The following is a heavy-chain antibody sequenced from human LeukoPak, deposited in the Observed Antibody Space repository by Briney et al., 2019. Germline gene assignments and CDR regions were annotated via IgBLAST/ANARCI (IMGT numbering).Heavy chain of an antibody. CDR3: ARIKDIVVGGHGAFDI. CDR1: GLTFSSYG. D-gene: IGHD2-15*01. Sequence: GGSPRLSCAASGLTFSSYGMHWVRQAPGKGLEWVAVIWYDGSNKYYADSVKGRFTISRDNSKNTLYLQMNSLRAEDTAVYYCARIKDIVVGGHGAFDIWGQGTMVTVSS. J-gene: IGHJ3*02. CDR2: IWYDGSNK. V-gene: IGHV3-33*01.